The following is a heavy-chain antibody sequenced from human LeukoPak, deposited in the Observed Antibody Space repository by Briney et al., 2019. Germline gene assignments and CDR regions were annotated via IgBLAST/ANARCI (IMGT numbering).Heavy chain of an antibody. J-gene: IGHJ3*02. CDR2: INPSGGST. CDR1: GYTFTSYY. V-gene: IGHV1-46*01. CDR3: ARKTDTDTAMANHDAFDI. Sequence: ASVKVSCKASGYTFTSYYMHWVRQAPGQEREGMGLINPSGGSTSYAQKFQGRVTMTRDMSTSTVYMELSSLRSEDTAVYYCARKTDTDTAMANHDAFDIWGQGTMVTVSS. D-gene: IGHD5-18*01.